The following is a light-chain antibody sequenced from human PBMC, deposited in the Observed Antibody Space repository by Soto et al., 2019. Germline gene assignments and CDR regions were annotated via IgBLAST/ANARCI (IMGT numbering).Light chain of an antibody. V-gene: IGKV3-11*01. Sequence: EIVLTQSPATLSLSPGERATLSCRASQSVSSYLAWYQHKPGQAPRLLIYDASNRAPGIPARFSGSGSGTDFTLTISTLEAEDFAVYYCQHRSNWYTFGQGTKLEVK. CDR2: DAS. CDR3: QHRSNWYT. J-gene: IGKJ2*01. CDR1: QSVSSY.